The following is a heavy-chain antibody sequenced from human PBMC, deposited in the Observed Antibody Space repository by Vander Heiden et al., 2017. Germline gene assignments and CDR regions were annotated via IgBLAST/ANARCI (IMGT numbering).Heavy chain of an antibody. J-gene: IGHJ4*02. CDR1: GFTFDAYW. V-gene: IGHV3-7*03. CDR3: ARDNDGSAVDY. CDR2: IKQGGGEK. Sequence: DVQLLQSGGGLAQPGGSLRPSCAASGFTFDAYWMTWVREAPGKGLEWVGNIKQGGGEKYYADAVKGRFTVSRDNVKKTVTLEMESLRAEDTAVYYCARDNDGSAVDYWGQGTLVTVSS. D-gene: IGHD3-10*01.